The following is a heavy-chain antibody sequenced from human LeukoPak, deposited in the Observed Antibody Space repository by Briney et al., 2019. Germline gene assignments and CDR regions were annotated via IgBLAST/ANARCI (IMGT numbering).Heavy chain of an antibody. V-gene: IGHV3-23*01. CDR1: GFTFSSYA. D-gene: IGHD6-13*01. CDR2: IGDSGGST. J-gene: IGHJ6*02. CDR3: AKAPGAAGYYYYGMDV. Sequence: GGSLRLSCAASGFTFSSYAMSWVRQAPGKGLEWVSAIGDSGGSTYYADSVKGRFTISRDNSKNTLYLQMNGLRAEDTAVYYCAKAPGAAGYYYYGMDVWGQGTTVTVSS.